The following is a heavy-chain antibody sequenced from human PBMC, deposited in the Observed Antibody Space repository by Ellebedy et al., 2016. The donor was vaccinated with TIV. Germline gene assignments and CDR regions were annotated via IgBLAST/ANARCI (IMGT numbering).Heavy chain of an antibody. CDR1: GYTFTSYG. V-gene: IGHV1-18*01. CDR2: ISAYNGNT. Sequence: AASVKVSCKASGYTFTSYGISWARQAPGQGLEWMGWISAYNGNTNYAQKLQGRVTMTTDTSTSTAYMELRSLRSDDTAVYYCARSSWGGLYYYGMDVWGQGTTVTVSS. J-gene: IGHJ6*02. CDR3: ARSSWGGLYYYGMDV. D-gene: IGHD3/OR15-3a*01.